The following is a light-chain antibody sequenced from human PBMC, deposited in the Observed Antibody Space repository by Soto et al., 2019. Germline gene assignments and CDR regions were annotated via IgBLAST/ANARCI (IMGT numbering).Light chain of an antibody. J-gene: IGLJ2*01. CDR1: SSAVGSYNL. Sequence: QSALTQPASVSGSPGQSITISCTGTSSAVGSYNLVSWYQHHPGKAPKLMIYEGSKRPSGVSNRFSGSKSGNTASLTISGLQAEDEADYYCCSYAATSALVVFGGGTKLTVL. CDR3: CSYAATSALVV. V-gene: IGLV2-23*01. CDR2: EGS.